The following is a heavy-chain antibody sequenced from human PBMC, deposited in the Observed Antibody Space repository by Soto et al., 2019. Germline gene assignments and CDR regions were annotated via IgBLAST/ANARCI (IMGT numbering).Heavy chain of an antibody. J-gene: IGHJ5*02. D-gene: IGHD6-19*01. Sequence: EVQLVESGGGLVQPGGSLRLSCAASGFTFSSYWMSWVRQAPGKGLEWVANIKQDGSEKYYVDSVKGRFTISRDNAKNSLYLQMNSLRAEDTAVYYCARDIAVAANWFDPWSQGTLVTVSS. CDR1: GFTFSSYW. V-gene: IGHV3-7*01. CDR2: IKQDGSEK. CDR3: ARDIAVAANWFDP.